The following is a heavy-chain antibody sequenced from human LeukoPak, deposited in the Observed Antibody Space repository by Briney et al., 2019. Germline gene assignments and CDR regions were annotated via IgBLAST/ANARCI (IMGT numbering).Heavy chain of an antibody. CDR3: ARDPGAVAGLFDY. Sequence: GGSLRLSCAASGFTFSSYSMNRVRQAPGKGLEWVSSISSSSSYIYYADSVKGRFTISRDNAKNSLYLQMNSLRAEDTAVYYCARDPGAVAGLFDYWGQGTLVTVSS. D-gene: IGHD6-19*01. J-gene: IGHJ4*02. CDR2: ISSSSSYI. CDR1: GFTFSSYS. V-gene: IGHV3-21*01.